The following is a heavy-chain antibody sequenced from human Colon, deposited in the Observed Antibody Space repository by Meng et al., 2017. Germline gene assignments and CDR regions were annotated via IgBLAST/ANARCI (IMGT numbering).Heavy chain of an antibody. CDR1: GFSLSNSEVG. J-gene: IGHJ5*02. D-gene: IGHD6-19*01. CDR2: IYWDDDK. Sequence: QVTLKESGPTLLKPTQTLTLTCTFSGFSLSNSEVGVGWIRQPPGKALEWLALIYWDDDKRYSPSLRGRLTITKDTSRDQVVRTMTDMAPDDTATYFCAHHTPGVAVTGTPYNWFDPWGQGTLVTVSS. V-gene: IGHV2-5*02. CDR3: AHHTPGVAVTGTPYNWFDP.